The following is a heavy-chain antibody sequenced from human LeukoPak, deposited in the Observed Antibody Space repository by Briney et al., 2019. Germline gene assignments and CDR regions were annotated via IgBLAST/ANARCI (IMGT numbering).Heavy chain of an antibody. V-gene: IGHV1-69*01. CDR1: GGTFSRFT. CDR3: AREWGLESSGYYYAY. Sequence: ASVKVSCKASGGTFSRFTISWVRQAPGRGFEWMGGITPIFGTANFAQKFQGRVSITADESTSTASMELSSLRSEDTAVYYCAREWGLESSGYYYAYWGQGTLVTVSS. D-gene: IGHD3-22*01. CDR2: ITPIFGTA. J-gene: IGHJ4*02.